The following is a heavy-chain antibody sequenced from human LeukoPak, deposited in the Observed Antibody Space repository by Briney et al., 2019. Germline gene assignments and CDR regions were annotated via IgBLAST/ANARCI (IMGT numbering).Heavy chain of an antibody. CDR1: GGSINSHY. J-gene: IGHJ3*02. CDR2: MHYTGRT. D-gene: IGHD3-22*01. V-gene: IGHV4-59*11. CDR3: ARLLDYDSSGDPDTFDI. Sequence: SETLSLTCTVSGGSINSHYWSWIQQPPGKELEWIGFMHYTGRTRYNPSLQSRVTISVDTSKNHFSLKLSSLTAADTAVYFCARLLDYDSSGDPDTFDIWGQGTMVTVSS.